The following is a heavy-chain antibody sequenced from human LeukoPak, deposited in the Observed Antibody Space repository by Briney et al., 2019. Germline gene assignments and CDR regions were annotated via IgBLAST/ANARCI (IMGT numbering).Heavy chain of an antibody. CDR1: GFTFSLYW. CDR2: LNEDGSTA. J-gene: IGHJ5*02. V-gene: IGHV3-74*01. CDR3: VRERIYYSDLAYKERENFDP. Sequence: GGSLRLSCAASGFTFSLYWMHWVRQGPGKGLMWVSRLNEDGSTADYADSVKGRFTMSRDKAKGKVFLEMRSLTVEDTAIYFCVRERIYYSDLAYKERENFDPWGRGTLVTVSS. D-gene: IGHD1-26*01.